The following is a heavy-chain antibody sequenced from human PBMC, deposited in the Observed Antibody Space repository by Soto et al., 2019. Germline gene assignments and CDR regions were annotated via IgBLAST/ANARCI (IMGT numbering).Heavy chain of an antibody. CDR1: GFTISSNY. J-gene: IGHJ4*02. CDR3: ERENSNYSFVY. Sequence: GSLRLSCAASGFTISSNYMSWVRQAPGKGLEWVSVIYSGGSTYYADSVKGRFTISRDNSKNTLYLQMNSLRAEDTAVYYCERENSNYSFVYWGQGTLVTVSS. CDR2: IYSGGST. D-gene: IGHD4-4*01. V-gene: IGHV3-66*01.